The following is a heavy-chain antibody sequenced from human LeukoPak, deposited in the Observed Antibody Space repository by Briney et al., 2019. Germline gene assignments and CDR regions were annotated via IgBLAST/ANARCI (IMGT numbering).Heavy chain of an antibody. CDR3: ARGPYCSSTSCYTNWFDP. Sequence: PSETLSLTCAVYGGSFSGYYWSWIRQPPGKGLEWIGEINHSGSTNYNPSLKSRVTISVDTSKNQFSLKLSSVTAADTAVYYCARGPYCSSTSCYTNWFDPWGQGTLDTVSS. J-gene: IGHJ5*02. D-gene: IGHD2-2*02. CDR1: GGSFSGYY. V-gene: IGHV4-34*01. CDR2: INHSGST.